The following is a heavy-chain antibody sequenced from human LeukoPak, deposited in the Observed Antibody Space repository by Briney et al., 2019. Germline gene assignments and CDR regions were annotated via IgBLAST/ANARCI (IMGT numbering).Heavy chain of an antibody. V-gene: IGHV3-21*01. CDR1: GSTFSSYA. D-gene: IGHD6-19*01. J-gene: IGHJ6*02. CDR3: ARVTRGPIEDSSGWYRTPNYYYYGMDV. Sequence: GGSLRLSCAASGSTFSSYAMNWVRQAPGKGLEWVSSISSSSSYIYYADSVKGRFTISRDNAKNSLYLQMNSLRAEDTAVYYCARVTRGPIEDSSGWYRTPNYYYYGMDVWGQGTTVTVSS. CDR2: ISSSSSYI.